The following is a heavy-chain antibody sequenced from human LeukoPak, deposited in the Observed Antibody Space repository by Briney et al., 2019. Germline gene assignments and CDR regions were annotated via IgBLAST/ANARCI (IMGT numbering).Heavy chain of an antibody. CDR1: GFTFNTFT. J-gene: IGHJ4*02. D-gene: IGHD6-6*01. Sequence: GGSLRLSCAASGFTFNTFTMNWVRQAPGKGLEWVSAINRGGDGTYYADFVQGRFTISRDNSENTLYLQMSSLRAEDTAVYYCVKGAGAARPLDYWGQGTLVTVSS. CDR2: INRGGDGT. CDR3: VKGAGAARPLDY. V-gene: IGHV3-23*01.